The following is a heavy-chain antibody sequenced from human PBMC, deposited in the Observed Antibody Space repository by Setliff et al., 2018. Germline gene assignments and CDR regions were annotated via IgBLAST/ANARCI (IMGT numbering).Heavy chain of an antibody. CDR2: INHSGST. CDR1: GGSFSGYY. J-gene: IGHJ4*02. Sequence: PSETLSLTCAVYGGSFSGYYWSWIRQPPGKGLEWIGEINHSGSTNYNPSLKSRVTISVDTSKNQFSLKLSSVTAADTAVYYCARAPVGDRNGLFDSWGQGTLVTVSS. CDR3: ARAPVGDRNGLFDS. D-gene: IGHD6-19*01. V-gene: IGHV4-34*01.